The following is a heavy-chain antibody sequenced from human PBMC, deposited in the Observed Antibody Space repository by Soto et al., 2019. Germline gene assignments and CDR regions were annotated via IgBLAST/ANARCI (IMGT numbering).Heavy chain of an antibody. J-gene: IGHJ6*02. Sequence: PGESLQISCKVSGYSFTSYWIGWVRQMPGKGLEWMGIIYPGDSDTRYSPSFQGQVTISADKSISTAYLQWSSLKASDTAMYYCARLGETMVRGSLYYYYYGMDVCGQGTTVTGSS. CDR3: ARLGETMVRGSLYYYYYGMDV. V-gene: IGHV5-51*01. CDR1: GYSFTSYW. CDR2: IYPGDSDT. D-gene: IGHD3-10*01.